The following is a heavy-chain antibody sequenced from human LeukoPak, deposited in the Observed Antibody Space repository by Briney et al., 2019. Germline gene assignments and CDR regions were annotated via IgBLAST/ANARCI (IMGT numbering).Heavy chain of an antibody. J-gene: IGHJ6*02. D-gene: IGHD3-22*01. CDR1: GFTFDDYA. V-gene: IGHV3-9*01. CDR3: AKDIYYYDGYGMDV. Sequence: GGSLRLSCAACGFTFDDYAMHWVRQAPGKGLEWVSGISWNSGSIGYADSVKGRFTISRDNAKNSLYLQMNSLRAEDTALYYCAKDIYYYDGYGMDVWGQGTTVTVSS. CDR2: ISWNSGSI.